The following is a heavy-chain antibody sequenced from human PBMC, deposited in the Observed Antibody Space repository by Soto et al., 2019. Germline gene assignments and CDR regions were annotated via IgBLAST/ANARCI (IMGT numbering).Heavy chain of an antibody. CDR1: GGSISSGGYY. J-gene: IGHJ5*02. CDR2: IYYSGST. Sequence: QVQLQESGPALVKPSQTLSLTCTVSGGSISSGGYYWSWIRQHPGKGLEWIGDIYYSGSTYYNPSLKSRVTISVDTSKNQFSLKLSSVTAADTAVYYCARLSTVIGGGFDPWGQGTLVTVSS. V-gene: IGHV4-31*03. D-gene: IGHD2-2*01. CDR3: ARLSTVIGGGFDP.